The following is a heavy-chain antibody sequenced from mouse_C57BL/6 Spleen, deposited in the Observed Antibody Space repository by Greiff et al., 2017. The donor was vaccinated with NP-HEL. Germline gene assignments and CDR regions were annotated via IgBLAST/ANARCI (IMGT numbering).Heavy chain of an antibody. CDR1: GYTFTEYT. V-gene: IGHV1-62-2*01. D-gene: IGHD1-1*01. J-gene: IGHJ4*01. CDR2: FYPGSGSI. CDR3: ARNEEGGSYVKVYYAMDY. Sequence: VQLQQSGAELVKPGASVKLSCKASGYTFTEYTIHWVKQRSGQGLEWIGWFYPGSGSIKYNEKFKDKATSTAAKSSSTVYIVLSRLTSEESAVYCCARNEEGGSYVKVYYAMDYWGQGTSVTVSS.